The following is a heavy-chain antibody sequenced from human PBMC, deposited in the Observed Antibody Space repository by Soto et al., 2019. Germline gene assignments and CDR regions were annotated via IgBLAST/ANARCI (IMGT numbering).Heavy chain of an antibody. D-gene: IGHD4-17*01. V-gene: IGHV3-53*01. CDR3: ATSPGRNY. CDR2: IYSAGNT. J-gene: IGHJ4*02. Sequence: GGSLRLSCAASGFTVSNNYISWVRQVPGKGLEGVSVIYSAGNTFYSDSVKGRFTISRDNSKNTLYLQMSSLRAEDTAVYYCATSPGRNYWGQGTLVTVSS. CDR1: GFTVSNNY.